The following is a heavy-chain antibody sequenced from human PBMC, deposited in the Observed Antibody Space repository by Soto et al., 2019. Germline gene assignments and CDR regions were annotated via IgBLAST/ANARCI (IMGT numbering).Heavy chain of an antibody. CDR3: ARELWSSAWKNHLAY. D-gene: IGHD6-19*01. CDR1: GFTVSSDY. Sequence: GGSLRLSCAASGFTVSSDYMSWVRQAPGKRLEWVSVIYSDGRTYYADSVKGRFTISRDNSKNMLYLQMNSLRAEDTALYYCARELWSSAWKNHLAYWGQGTVVTVSS. CDR2: IYSDGRT. J-gene: IGHJ4*02. V-gene: IGHV3-53*01.